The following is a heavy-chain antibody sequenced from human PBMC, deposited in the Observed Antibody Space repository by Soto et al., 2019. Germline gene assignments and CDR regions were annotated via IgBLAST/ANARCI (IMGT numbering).Heavy chain of an antibody. D-gene: IGHD2-8*01. V-gene: IGHV4-31*03. Sequence: SETLSLTCTVSGGSISSGGYYWSWIRQHPGKGLEWIGYIYYSGSTYYNPSLKSRVTISVDTSKNQFSPKLSSVTAADTAVYYCARGGIVLMVYTNWFDPWGQGTLVTVSS. CDR1: GGSISSGGYY. J-gene: IGHJ5*02. CDR3: ARGGIVLMVYTNWFDP. CDR2: IYYSGST.